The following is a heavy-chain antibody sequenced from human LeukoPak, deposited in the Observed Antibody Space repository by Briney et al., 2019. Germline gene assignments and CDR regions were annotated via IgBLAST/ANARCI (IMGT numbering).Heavy chain of an antibody. D-gene: IGHD3-22*01. CDR3: ARGAFSYYDSSGYTYYFDY. CDR2: MNPNSGNT. CDR1: GYTFTSYD. Sequence: VAAVKVSCKASGYTFTSYDINWVRQATGQGLEWMGWMNPNSGNTGYAQKFQGRVTITRNTSISTAYMELSSLRSEDTAVYYCARGAFSYYDSSGYTYYFDYWGQGTLVTVSS. J-gene: IGHJ4*02. V-gene: IGHV1-8*01.